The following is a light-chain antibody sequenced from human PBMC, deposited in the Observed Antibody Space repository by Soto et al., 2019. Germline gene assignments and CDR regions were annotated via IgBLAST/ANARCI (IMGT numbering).Light chain of an antibody. CDR1: QTISTN. V-gene: IGKV1-39*01. J-gene: IGKJ5*01. CDR3: QHTDSTPPN. Sequence: DIQMTQSPSSLSASVGDSVTITCRASQTISTNLNWFQQRTGKAPKVLIYSALSLQSGIPSRFTIRGSWTDFTLTISSLQPQDFTTYYCQHTDSTPPNFGLGTRLQIK. CDR2: SAL.